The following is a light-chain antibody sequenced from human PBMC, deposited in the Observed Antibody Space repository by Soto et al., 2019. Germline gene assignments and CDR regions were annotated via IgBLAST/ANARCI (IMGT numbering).Light chain of an antibody. V-gene: IGKV3-15*01. CDR1: QSVSSN. CDR3: HQYNNWPPG. J-gene: IGKJ4*01. CDR2: GAS. Sequence: EIVMTQSPATLSVSPGERATLSCRASQSVSSNLAWYQQKPGQAPRLLIYGASTRATGVPVRFSGSGSGTDFTLTISSLQSEDFAVYYCHQYNNWPPGFGGGTKVEIK.